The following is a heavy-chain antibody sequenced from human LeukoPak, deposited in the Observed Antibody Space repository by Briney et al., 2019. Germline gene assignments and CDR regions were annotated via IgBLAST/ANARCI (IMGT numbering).Heavy chain of an antibody. J-gene: IGHJ4*02. D-gene: IGHD1-1*01. CDR2: ISGSGGSK. V-gene: IGHV3-23*01. Sequence: GGSLRLSCAASGFTFSSYAMSWVRQAPGKGLEWVSAISGSGGSKYFADSVKGRLSISRDNPKNTLYLQMNSLRAEDTAVYYCVRDPSGSGFAFDSWGQGALVTVSS. CDR1: GFTFSSYA. CDR3: VRDPSGSGFAFDS.